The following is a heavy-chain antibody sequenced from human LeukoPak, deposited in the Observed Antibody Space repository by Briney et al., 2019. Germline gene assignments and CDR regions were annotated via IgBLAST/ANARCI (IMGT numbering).Heavy chain of an antibody. J-gene: IGHJ5*02. CDR3: ASGDYYGSGSYYNDL. V-gene: IGHV3-74*01. CDR2: IYSGRSST. CDR1: GFTFSRYW. Sequence: GGSLRLSCAASGFTFSRYWMHWLRHAPGKGRVWVSRIYSGRSSTSYADSVKGRFTNSRDNAKYTLYLQMSSLRAEDTAVYYCASGDYYGSGSYYNDLWGQGTLVTVSS. D-gene: IGHD3-10*01.